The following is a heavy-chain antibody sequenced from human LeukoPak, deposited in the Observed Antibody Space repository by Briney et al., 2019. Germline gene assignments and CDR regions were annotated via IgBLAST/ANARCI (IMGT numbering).Heavy chain of an antibody. J-gene: IGHJ4*02. D-gene: IGHD5-12*01. CDR3: ARVVDIVATIWFDY. Sequence: SETLSLTCTVSGGSISSGGYYWRWIRQHPGKGLEWIVYIYYSGSTYYNPSLKSRVTISVDTSKNQFSLKLSSVTAADTAVYYCARVVDIVATIWFDYWGQGTLVTVSS. CDR1: GGSISSGGYY. V-gene: IGHV4-31*03. CDR2: IYYSGST.